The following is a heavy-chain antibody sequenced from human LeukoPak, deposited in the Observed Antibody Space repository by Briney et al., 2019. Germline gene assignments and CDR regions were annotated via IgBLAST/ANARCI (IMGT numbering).Heavy chain of an antibody. J-gene: IGHJ4*02. V-gene: IGHV4-59*01. D-gene: IGHD6-13*01. Sequence: SETLSLTCTVSGGSISSYYWSWIRQPPGKGLEWIGYIYYSGSTNYNPSLKSRVTISVDTSKNQFSLKLSSVTAADTAVYYCAREAAAGSFDYWGQGTLVTVSS. CDR3: AREAAAGSFDY. CDR1: GGSISSYY. CDR2: IYYSGST.